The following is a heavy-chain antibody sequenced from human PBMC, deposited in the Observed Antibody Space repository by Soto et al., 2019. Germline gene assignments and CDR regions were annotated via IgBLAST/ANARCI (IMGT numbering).Heavy chain of an antibody. V-gene: IGHV5-51*01. CDR2: IYPGDSDT. CDR3: ARHAHWSLYSGYALFDFDI. J-gene: IGHJ3*02. Sequence: GESLKISCKGSGYSFTSYWIGWVRQMPGKGLEWMGIIYPGDSDTRYSPSFQGQVTISADKSISTAYLQWSSLKASDTAMYYCARHAHWSLYSGYALFDFDIWGQGTMVTVSS. CDR1: GYSFTSYW. D-gene: IGHD5-12*01.